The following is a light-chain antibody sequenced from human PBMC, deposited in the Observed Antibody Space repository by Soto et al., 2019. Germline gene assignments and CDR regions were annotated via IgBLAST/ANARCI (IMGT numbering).Light chain of an antibody. Sequence: QSVLTQPRSVSGSPGQSVSISCTGTSSDVGRYSYVSWYQQHPGKAPKLMIFEVNKRPSGVSNRFSGSKSGNTASLTISGLKVEDEADYYCCSSGGSPTYVFGTGTKLTVL. CDR3: CSSGGSPTYV. CDR2: EVN. V-gene: IGLV2-11*01. J-gene: IGLJ1*01. CDR1: SSDVGRYSY.